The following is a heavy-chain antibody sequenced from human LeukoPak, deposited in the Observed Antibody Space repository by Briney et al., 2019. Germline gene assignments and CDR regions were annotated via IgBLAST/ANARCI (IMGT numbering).Heavy chain of an antibody. CDR2: INEDASTI. CDR1: GFTFSSYW. Sequence: GGSLRLSCVASGFTFSSYWMHWVRQAPWKGLEWVSRINEDASTITYADSVKGRFTISRENAMNTLYLQMNSLRAEDTAVYYCVRDLILVWTPGDDFDHWGQGTLVTVSS. V-gene: IGHV3-74*03. D-gene: IGHD3-16*01. CDR3: VRDLILVWTPGDDFDH. J-gene: IGHJ4*02.